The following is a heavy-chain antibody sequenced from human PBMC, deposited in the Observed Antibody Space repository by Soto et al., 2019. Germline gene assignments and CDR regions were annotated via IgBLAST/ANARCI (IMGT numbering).Heavy chain of an antibody. CDR2: IHWNDDK. CDR1: GFSITTSGVS. Sequence: SGPTLVNPTQTLTLTCTLSGFSITTSGVSMGWIRQPPGKAPEWLALIHWNDDKEYSPPLKSRLTITKDTSKNQVVLTMTNMDPVDTATYYCAQRQDTSRGPIYWGQGTQVTVSS. J-gene: IGHJ4*02. V-gene: IGHV2-5*01. CDR3: AQRQDTSRGPIY. D-gene: IGHD6-13*01.